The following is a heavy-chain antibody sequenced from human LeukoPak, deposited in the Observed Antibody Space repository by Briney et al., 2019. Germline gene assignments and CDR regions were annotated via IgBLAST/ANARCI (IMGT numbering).Heavy chain of an antibody. V-gene: IGHV3-21*01. Sequence: GGSLRLSCAASGFTFSSYSMNWVRQAPGKGLEWVSSISSSSSYIYYADSVKGRFTISRDNAKNSLYLQMNSLRAEDTAVYYCASVGPSDYYDSSGYGYWGQGTLVTVSS. D-gene: IGHD3-22*01. CDR3: ASVGPSDYYDSSGYGY. CDR1: GFTFSSYS. J-gene: IGHJ4*02. CDR2: ISSSSSYI.